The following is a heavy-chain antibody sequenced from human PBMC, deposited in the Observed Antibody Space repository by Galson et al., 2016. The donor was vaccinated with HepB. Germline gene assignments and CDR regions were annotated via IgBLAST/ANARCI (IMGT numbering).Heavy chain of an antibody. V-gene: IGHV3-48*02. Sequence: SLRLSCAASGFTFGDYSMHWVRQAPGEGLEWFSYISLSSSTIYYADSVKGRFTVSRDNAKSSLFLQMNSLRDEDTAVYFCARAFQPDYWGQGTLVTVSS. J-gene: IGHJ4*02. CDR3: ARAFQPDY. CDR2: ISLSSSTI. D-gene: IGHD2/OR15-2a*01. CDR1: GFTFGDYS.